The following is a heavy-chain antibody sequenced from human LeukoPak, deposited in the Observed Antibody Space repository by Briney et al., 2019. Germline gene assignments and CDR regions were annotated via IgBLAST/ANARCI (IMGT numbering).Heavy chain of an antibody. CDR1: GFTFRDHW. V-gene: IGHV3-74*01. CDR3: ARDYTYCSGSRCYDRFDY. CDR2: INGDESST. Sequence: GGSLRLSCEASGFTFRDHWMHWVRQVPGKGLVWVSRINGDESSTAYADSVKGRFTISRDNAKNSLYLQMNSLTAEDTAVYYCARDYTYCSGSRCYDRFDYWGQGIRVTVPS. D-gene: IGHD2-15*01. J-gene: IGHJ4*02.